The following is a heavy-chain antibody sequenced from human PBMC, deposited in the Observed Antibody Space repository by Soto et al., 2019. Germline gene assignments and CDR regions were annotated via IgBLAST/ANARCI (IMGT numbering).Heavy chain of an antibody. CDR3: TRARSITVDGPPDALDI. CDR1: GSTFGDYA. V-gene: IGHV3-49*03. CDR2: IRSKACGGTT. Sequence: GGSLRLSCTASGSTFGDYAMSWFRQAPGKGLEWVGFIRSKACGGTTEYAASVKGRFTISRDDSKSIAYLQMNSLKTEDTAVYYCTRARSITVDGPPDALDIWGEGTTVPVSS. D-gene: IGHD6-19*01. J-gene: IGHJ3*02.